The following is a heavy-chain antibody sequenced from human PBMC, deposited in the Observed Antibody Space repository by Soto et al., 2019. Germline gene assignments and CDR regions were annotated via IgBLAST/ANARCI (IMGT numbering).Heavy chain of an antibody. CDR3: ARDWVDIVVVQDANYYYYYGMDV. V-gene: IGHV1-18*01. J-gene: IGHJ6*02. Sequence: ASVKVSCKASGYTFTSYGISWVRQAPGQGLEWMGWISAYNGNTNYAQKLQGRVTMTTDTSTSTAYMELRSLRSDDTAVYYCARDWVDIVVVQDANYYYYYGMDVWGQGTTVTVSS. CDR1: GYTFTSYG. D-gene: IGHD2-2*03. CDR2: ISAYNGNT.